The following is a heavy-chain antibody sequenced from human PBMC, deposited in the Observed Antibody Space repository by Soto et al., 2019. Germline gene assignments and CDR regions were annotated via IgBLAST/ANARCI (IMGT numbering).Heavy chain of an antibody. J-gene: IGHJ6*02. Sequence: SETLSLTCTVSGGSIKSDYYWAWVRQPPGGGLQWMGYKYYSGATDSDLSLEARVSFSVDTSKNQFFLNLTSVTVADTAVYFWARGRPNYFYYGLDVWGPWIPVTVSS. CDR1: GGSIKSDYY. CDR3: ARGRPNYFYYGLDV. V-gene: IGHV4-30-4*01. CDR2: KYYSGAT.